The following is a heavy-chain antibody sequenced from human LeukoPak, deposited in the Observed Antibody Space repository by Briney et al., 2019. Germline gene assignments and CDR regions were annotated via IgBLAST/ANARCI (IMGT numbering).Heavy chain of an antibody. Sequence: GGSLRLSCAASGFTFSSYGMHWVRQAPGKGLEWVAVIWYGGSNKYYADSVKGRFTISRDNSKNTLYLQMNSLRAEDTAVYYCAKQGGWYYFDYWGQGTLVTVSS. CDR1: GFTFSSYG. D-gene: IGHD6-19*01. CDR3: AKQGGWYYFDY. V-gene: IGHV3-33*06. J-gene: IGHJ4*02. CDR2: IWYGGSNK.